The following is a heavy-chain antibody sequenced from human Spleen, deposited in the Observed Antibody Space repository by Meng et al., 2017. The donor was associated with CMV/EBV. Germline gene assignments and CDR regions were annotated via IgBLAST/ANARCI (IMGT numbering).Heavy chain of an antibody. V-gene: IGHV3-30*02. CDR3: SRDIGRYGGD. J-gene: IGHJ4*02. Sequence: GGSLRLSCAASGFTFSSYGMYWVRQAPGKGLEWVAFIRYDGSNKYYADSVKGRFTISRDNSENTLYLQMNSLRAEDTAVYHCSRDIGRYGGDWGQGTLVTVSS. D-gene: IGHD3-16*01. CDR2: IRYDGSNK. CDR1: GFTFSSYG.